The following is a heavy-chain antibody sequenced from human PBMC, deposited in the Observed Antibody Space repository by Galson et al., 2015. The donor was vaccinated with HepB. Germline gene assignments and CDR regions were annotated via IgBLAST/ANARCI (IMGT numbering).Heavy chain of an antibody. CDR1: GYTFTSYA. CDR2: INAGNGNT. D-gene: IGHD1-26*01. J-gene: IGHJ4*02. Sequence: SVKVSCKASGYTFTSYAMHWVRQAPGQRLEWMGWINAGNGNTKYSQKFQGRVTITRDTSASTAYMELSSLRSEDTAVYYCARALLSGSYRPGYFDYWGQGTLVTVSS. V-gene: IGHV1-3*01. CDR3: ARALLSGSYRPGYFDY.